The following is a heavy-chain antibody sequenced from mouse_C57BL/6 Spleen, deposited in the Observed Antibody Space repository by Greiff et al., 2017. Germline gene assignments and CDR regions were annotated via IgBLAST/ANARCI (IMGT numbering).Heavy chain of an antibody. CDR3: ARRGAPASSYWYFDV. Sequence: VQLQQSGPELVKPGASVKISCKASGYTFTDYYMNWVKQSHGKSLEWIGDINPNNGGTSYNQKFKGKATLTVDKSSSTAYMGLRSLTSEDSAVYYCARRGAPASSYWYFDVCGTGTTVTVSS. V-gene: IGHV1-26*01. D-gene: IGHD1-1*01. J-gene: IGHJ1*03. CDR2: INPNNGGT. CDR1: GYTFTDYY.